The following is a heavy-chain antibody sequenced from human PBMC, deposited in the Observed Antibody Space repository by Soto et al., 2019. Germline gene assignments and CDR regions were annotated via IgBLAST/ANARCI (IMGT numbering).Heavy chain of an antibody. CDR1: GFTFSIYS. Sequence: EVQLVESGGGLVQPVGSLRLYCEASGFTFSIYSMNWVRQAPGKGLEWVSYISSSSSTIYYTDSVKGRFTISRDNAKNSLYLQMNSLRAEDTAVYYCARAVGSNWPFDYWGQGTLVNVSS. V-gene: IGHV3-48*01. D-gene: IGHD6-13*01. CDR2: ISSSSSTI. CDR3: ARAVGSNWPFDY. J-gene: IGHJ4*02.